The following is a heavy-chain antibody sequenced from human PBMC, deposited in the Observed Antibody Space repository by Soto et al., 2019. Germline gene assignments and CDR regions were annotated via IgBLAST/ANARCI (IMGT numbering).Heavy chain of an antibody. CDR3: AKDRVGGTFYTPLGF. J-gene: IGHJ4*02. CDR1: GFNFVNYC. CDR2: ITYDGSNK. Sequence: GGSLRLSCQVSGFNFVNYCMHWVRQAPGKGLEWVAVITYDGSNKYYADSVKGRFTISRDNSKNTLSLHLNTLKPEDTAVYYCAKDRVGGTFYTPLGFWGQGTLVTVSS. D-gene: IGHD1-7*01. V-gene: IGHV3-30*18.